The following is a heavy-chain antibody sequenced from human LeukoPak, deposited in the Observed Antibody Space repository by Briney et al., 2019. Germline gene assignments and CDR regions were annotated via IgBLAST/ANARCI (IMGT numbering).Heavy chain of an antibody. CDR1: GYTFTGYY. CDR2: INPNSGGT. J-gene: IGHJ4*02. D-gene: IGHD6-13*01. Sequence: GASVKVSCKASGYTFTGYYMHWVRQAPGQGLEWMGWINPNSGGTNYAQKFQGRVTMTRDTSISTAYMELSRLRSDDTAVYYCARDIPYSSSYNYFDYWGQGTLVSVPS. CDR3: ARDIPYSSSYNYFDY. V-gene: IGHV1-2*02.